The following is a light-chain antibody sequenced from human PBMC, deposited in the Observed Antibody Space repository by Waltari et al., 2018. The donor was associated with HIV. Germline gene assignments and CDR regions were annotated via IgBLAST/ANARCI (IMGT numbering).Light chain of an antibody. J-gene: IGLJ3*02. Sequence: QSALTQPASVSGSPGQSITISCTGTRRDVGGYNYVSWDQQHPGKAPKLMIYEVSHRPSGVSNRFSGSKSGNTASLTISGLQAEDEADYYCSSYTSSNTLVFGGGTKLTVL. V-gene: IGLV2-14*01. CDR3: SSYTSSNTLV. CDR2: EVS. CDR1: RRDVGGYNY.